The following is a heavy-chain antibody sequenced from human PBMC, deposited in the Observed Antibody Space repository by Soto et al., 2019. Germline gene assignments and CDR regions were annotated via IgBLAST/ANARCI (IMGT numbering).Heavy chain of an antibody. CDR1: GFTFSSYG. J-gene: IGHJ4*02. D-gene: IGHD3-10*01. CDR3: ANDQSSGIYYRSYFNY. CDR2: ISYDGNNK. V-gene: IGHV3-30*18. Sequence: GGSLRLSCAASGFTFSSYGMHWVRQAPGKGLEWVALISYDGNNKYYADSVKGRFTISRDNSKNTLYLQMNSLRAEDTAVYYCANDQSSGIYYRSYFNYWGQGALVTVSS.